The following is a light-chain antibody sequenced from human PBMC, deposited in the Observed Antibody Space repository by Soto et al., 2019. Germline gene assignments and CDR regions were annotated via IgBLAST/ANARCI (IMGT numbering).Light chain of an antibody. V-gene: IGKV1-39*01. CDR1: QSISSY. Sequence: DIRMTQSPSSLSASVGDRFTITCRASQSISSYLNWYQQKPGKAPKLLIYAASSLQSGVPSRFSGSGSGTDFTLTISSLQPEDFATYYCQQSYSTPQVTFGQGTRLEIK. CDR2: AAS. J-gene: IGKJ5*01. CDR3: QQSYSTPQVT.